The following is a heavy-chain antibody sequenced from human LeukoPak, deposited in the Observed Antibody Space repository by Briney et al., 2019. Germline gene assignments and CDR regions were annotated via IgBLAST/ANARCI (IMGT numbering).Heavy chain of an antibody. CDR1: GFTFNKYA. Sequence: GGSLRLSCAGSGFTFNKYALSWVRQAPGKGLEWVSALSGTGESTYLADSVKGQFTVSRDNSKNTLYLQMNFLRADDTAVYYCANDRYGLTAFDHWGQGTLVTVSS. J-gene: IGHJ4*02. CDR3: ANDRYGLTAFDH. D-gene: IGHD5-18*01. CDR2: LSGTGEST. V-gene: IGHV3-23*01.